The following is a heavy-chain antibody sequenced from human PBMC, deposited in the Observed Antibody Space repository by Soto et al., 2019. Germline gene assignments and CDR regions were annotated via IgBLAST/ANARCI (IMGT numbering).Heavy chain of an antibody. J-gene: IGHJ6*03. CDR1: GFTFGSYA. CDR3: AKETSGDWGYMDV. D-gene: IGHD2-21*02. Sequence: EVQLLESGGGLVQPGGSLRLSCAASGFTFGSYAMTWGRQAPGKGLEWVASITNSGDRTEYAFFVEARFTISRDNSNNMLYLQMNTLRAGDTAFYYCAKETSGDWGYMDVWGRGTTVTVSS. V-gene: IGHV3-23*01. CDR2: ITNSGDRT.